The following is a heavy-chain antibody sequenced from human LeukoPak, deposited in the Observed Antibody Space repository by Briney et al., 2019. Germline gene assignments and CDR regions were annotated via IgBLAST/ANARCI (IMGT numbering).Heavy chain of an antibody. CDR2: IYYSGST. CDR1: GGSISSSSYY. V-gene: IGHV4-39*07. CDR3: ARGVAEWFGELEFFDY. Sequence: SSETLSLTCTVSGGSISSSSYYWGWIRQPPGKGLEWIGSIYYSGSTYYNPSLKSRVTISVDTSKNQFSLKLSSVTAADTAVYYCARGVAEWFGELEFFDYWGQGTLVTVSS. J-gene: IGHJ4*02. D-gene: IGHD3-10*01.